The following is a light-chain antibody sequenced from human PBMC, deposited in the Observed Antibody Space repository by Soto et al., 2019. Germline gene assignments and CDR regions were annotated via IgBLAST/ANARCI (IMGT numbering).Light chain of an antibody. Sequence: SYELTQPPSVSVAPGKTARITCGGNNIGSKSVHWYQQKPGQAPVLVIYYDSDRPSGIPERFSGSNSGNTATLTISRVEAGDKADYYCQVWDSSSENVVFGGGTKLTVL. V-gene: IGLV3-21*04. CDR3: QVWDSSSENVV. J-gene: IGLJ2*01. CDR1: NIGSKS. CDR2: YDS.